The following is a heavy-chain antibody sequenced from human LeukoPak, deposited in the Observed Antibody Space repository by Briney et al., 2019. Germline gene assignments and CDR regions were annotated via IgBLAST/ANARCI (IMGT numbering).Heavy chain of an antibody. D-gene: IGHD2-21*02. CDR2: INHSGST. J-gene: IGHJ3*01. V-gene: IGHV4-34*01. CDR1: GGSFSGYY. CDR3: ARHAATAIVSAFDV. Sequence: SDTLSLTCAVYGGSFSGYYWSWLRQPPAKGLEGIGEINHSGSTNYNPSLKSRVTISVDTSKNQFSLKLSSVTAADTAVYYCARHAATAIVSAFDVWGQGTLVTVSS.